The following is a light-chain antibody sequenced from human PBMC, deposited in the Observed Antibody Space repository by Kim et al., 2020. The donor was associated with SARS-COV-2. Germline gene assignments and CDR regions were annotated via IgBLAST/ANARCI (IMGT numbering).Light chain of an antibody. CDR2: YDS. J-gene: IGLJ3*02. CDR1: NIGSKS. Sequence: SYELTQPPSVSVAPGKTARITCGGNNIGSKSVHWYQQKPGQAPVLVIYYDSDRPSGIPERFSGSNSGNTATLTISRVEAGDEAAYYCQVWDSSSDHRVFGGGTQLTVL. CDR3: QVWDSSSDHRV. V-gene: IGLV3-21*04.